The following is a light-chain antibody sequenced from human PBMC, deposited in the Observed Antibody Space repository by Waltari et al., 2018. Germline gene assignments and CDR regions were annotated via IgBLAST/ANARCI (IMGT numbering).Light chain of an antibody. J-gene: IGKJ1*01. CDR3: QQYKSYKT. CDR1: QSITTS. CDR2: GAS. V-gene: IGKV1-5*03. Sequence: DIQMTQSPSTLSASVGDTVIIPCRASQSITTSLAWYQQKPGKAPDVLIYGASNLESGVPSRFSGSGSGTEFTLTISSLQPDDFATYYCQQYKSYKTFGQGTRVGIK.